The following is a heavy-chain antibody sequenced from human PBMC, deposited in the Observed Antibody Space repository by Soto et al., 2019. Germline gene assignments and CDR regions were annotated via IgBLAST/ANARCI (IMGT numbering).Heavy chain of an antibody. D-gene: IGHD2-8*01. V-gene: IGHV4-31*01. Sequence: KPSETLSLTCTASGVSIISGAYYWIWLRQHHGQGLEWIGYIYYSGSTYYTPSLNSLVTISADTCNNQYSPKLSSVNTADAAVNYGASGVDAEVYAIRGAWFDPWGQGTLVTVSS. CDR2: IYYSGST. CDR3: ASGVDAEVYAIRGAWFDP. CDR1: GVSIISGAYY. J-gene: IGHJ5*02.